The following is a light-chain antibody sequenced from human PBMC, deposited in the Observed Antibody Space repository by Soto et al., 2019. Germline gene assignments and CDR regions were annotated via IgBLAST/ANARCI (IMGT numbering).Light chain of an antibody. CDR3: QNFGDSPFT. Sequence: EIVLMQSPDTLSLSPGERATLSCRASETISSHHIAWYQQKPGQAPRLLIFGASTRATGIPDRFSGSWSGTDFTLTISRLEPEDFAVYYCQNFGDSPFTFGPGTKVDIK. CDR2: GAS. CDR1: ETISSHH. J-gene: IGKJ3*01. V-gene: IGKV3-20*01.